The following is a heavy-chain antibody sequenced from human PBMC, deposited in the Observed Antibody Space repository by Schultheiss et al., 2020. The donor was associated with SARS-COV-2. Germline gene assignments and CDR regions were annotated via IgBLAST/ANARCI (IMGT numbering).Heavy chain of an antibody. V-gene: IGHV3-30*01. Sequence: GGSLRLSCAASGFTFSSYAMHWVRQAPGKGLEWVAVISYDGSNKYYADSVKGRFTISGDNSKNTLYLQMNSLRAEDTAVYYCARADTIFGVVGGFDPWGQGTLVTVSS. J-gene: IGHJ5*02. CDR3: ARADTIFGVVGGFDP. D-gene: IGHD3-3*01. CDR1: GFTFSSYA. CDR2: ISYDGSNK.